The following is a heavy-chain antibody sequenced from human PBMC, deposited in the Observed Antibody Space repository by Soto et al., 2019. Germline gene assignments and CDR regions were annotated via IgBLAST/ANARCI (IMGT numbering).Heavy chain of an antibody. Sequence: ASVKLSCKASGYTFSNYHMHWVRQAPGQGLEWMAIISPTGDSTVSAQKFQGRLIVTRDTSARTLYMELSSLTPDDTAVYYCTREYFVGCGSYSVWGQ. CDR2: ISPTGDST. CDR1: GYTFSNYH. D-gene: IGHD3-10*01. CDR3: TREYFVGCGSYSV. J-gene: IGHJ3*01. V-gene: IGHV1-46*03.